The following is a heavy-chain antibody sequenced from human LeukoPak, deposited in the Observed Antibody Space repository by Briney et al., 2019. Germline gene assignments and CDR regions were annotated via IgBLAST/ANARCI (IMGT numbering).Heavy chain of an antibody. CDR3: TRAPHPRCSSSGCYLGY. CDR1: EFTFGDYA. CDR2: IQAKAYGGAT. Sequence: GGSLRLCCSTSEFTFGDYAMSWGRQAPGKGLEWVGFIQAKAYGGATKYAASVNGRFSISRDDSQSIANLQMNDLKTEDTAVYYCTRAPHPRCSSSGCYLGYWGQGTLVTVSS. V-gene: IGHV3-49*04. D-gene: IGHD2-2*01. J-gene: IGHJ4*02.